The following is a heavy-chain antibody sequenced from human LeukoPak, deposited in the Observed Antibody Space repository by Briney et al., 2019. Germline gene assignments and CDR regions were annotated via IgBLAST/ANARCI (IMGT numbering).Heavy chain of an antibody. V-gene: IGHV4-30-4*08. CDR2: IYYSGST. CDR1: GGSISSGDYY. D-gene: IGHD6-6*01. Sequence: SETLSLTCTVSGGSISSGDYYWSWVRQPPGKGLEWIGYIYYSGSTYYNPSLKSRVTISVDTSKNQFSLKLSSVTAADTAVYYCARVERQYSSSDYWGQGTLVTVSS. CDR3: ARVERQYSSSDY. J-gene: IGHJ4*02.